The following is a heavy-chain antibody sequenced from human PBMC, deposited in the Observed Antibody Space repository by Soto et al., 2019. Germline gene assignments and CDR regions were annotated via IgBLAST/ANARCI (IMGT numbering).Heavy chain of an antibody. Sequence: PGGSLRLSCGASGFTFSSYSMNWFRQAPGKGLEWVSSISSSSSYIYYADSVKGRFTISRDNAKNSLYLQMNSLRAEDTAVYYCARDGCSSTSCYPDYYYGMDVWGQGTTVTVSS. CDR1: GFTFSSYS. D-gene: IGHD2-2*01. V-gene: IGHV3-21*01. CDR3: ARDGCSSTSCYPDYYYGMDV. CDR2: ISSSSSYI. J-gene: IGHJ6*02.